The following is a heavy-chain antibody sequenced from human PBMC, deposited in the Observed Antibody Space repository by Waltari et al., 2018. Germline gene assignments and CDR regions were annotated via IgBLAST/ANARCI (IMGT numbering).Heavy chain of an antibody. D-gene: IGHD3-10*01. V-gene: IGHV3-53*01. CDR2: IYSGGST. J-gene: IGHJ4*02. Sequence: EVQLVESGGGLIQPGGSLRLSCAASGFIVSSTYMSWVRQAPGKGLEWVSVIYSGGSTYFADSVKGRFTISRDNSKNTLYLQMNSLRVEDTATYYCARLPPGDSWGQGTLVTVSS. CDR1: GFIVSSTY. CDR3: ARLPPGDS.